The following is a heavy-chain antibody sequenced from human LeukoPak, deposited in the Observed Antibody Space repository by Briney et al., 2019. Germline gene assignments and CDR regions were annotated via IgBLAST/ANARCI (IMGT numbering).Heavy chain of an antibody. CDR2: ISSSSSYI. CDR1: GFTFSSYC. D-gene: IGHD5-18*01. CDR3: ARNSYGSDAFDI. V-gene: IGHV3-21*01. J-gene: IGHJ3*02. Sequence: GGSLRLSCAASGFTFSSYCMNWVRQAPGKGLEWVSSISSSSSYIYYADSVKGRFIISRDNAKNSLYLQMNSLRAEDTAVYYCARNSYGSDAFDIWGQGTMVTVSS.